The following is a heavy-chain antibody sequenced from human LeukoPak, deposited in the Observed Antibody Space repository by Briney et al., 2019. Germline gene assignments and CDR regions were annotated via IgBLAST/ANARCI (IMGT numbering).Heavy chain of an antibody. Sequence: GGSLRLSRAASGFIFTTYTMNWVRQAPGKGLEWVSSVTHSSTYIFYAGSVKGRFTISRDNAKNSVYLRMNSLRAEDTAVYYCARGNDILTAWGQGTLVTVSS. D-gene: IGHD3-9*01. CDR2: VTHSSTYI. J-gene: IGHJ4*02. CDR3: ARGNDILTA. CDR1: GFIFTTYT. V-gene: IGHV3-21*01.